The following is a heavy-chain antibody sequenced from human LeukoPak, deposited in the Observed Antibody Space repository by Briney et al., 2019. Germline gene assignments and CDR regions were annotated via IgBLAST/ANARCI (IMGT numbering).Heavy chain of an antibody. CDR3: ARDFFGRAAGTGNWFDP. CDR2: VYHDGST. D-gene: IGHD6-13*01. V-gene: IGHV4-38-2*02. CDR1: GFTFSSYA. Sequence: LRLSCAASGFTFSSYAMSWVRQAPGKGLEWIGSVYHDGSTYYNPSLKSRVTVSADTSKNQISLSLSSVTATDTAVYYCARDFFGRAAGTGNWFDPWGQGTLVTVSS. J-gene: IGHJ5*02.